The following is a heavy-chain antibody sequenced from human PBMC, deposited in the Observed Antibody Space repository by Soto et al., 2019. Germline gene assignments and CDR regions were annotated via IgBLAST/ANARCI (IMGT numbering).Heavy chain of an antibody. V-gene: IGHV1-18*04. J-gene: IGHJ6*02. Sequence: QVQLVQSGAEVKKPGASVKVSCKPSGYTFTDYALSWVRQAPGQGLEWQGWINTYNGNTKHAQNFQGIVTMTTDTSTTTAYMELRGLTSDDTAVYYCARSFYRLLEAYCYVVDVWGQGTTVTVSS. CDR3: ARSFYRLLEAYCYVVDV. CDR2: INTYNGNT. D-gene: IGHD2-2*01. CDR1: GYTFTDYA.